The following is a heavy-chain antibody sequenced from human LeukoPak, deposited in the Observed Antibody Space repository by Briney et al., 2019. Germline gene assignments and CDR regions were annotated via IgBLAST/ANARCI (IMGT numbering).Heavy chain of an antibody. CDR1: GYTFTGYS. CDR3: ARTFGVALGWFDP. V-gene: IGHV1-2*02. D-gene: IGHD3-3*01. CDR2: INPNSGGT. Sequence: GASVKVSCKASGYTFTGYSMHWVRQAPGQGLAWMGWINPNSGGTNYAQKFQGRVTMTRDTSISTAYMELSRLRSDDTAVYYCARTFGVALGWFDPWGQGTLVTVSS. J-gene: IGHJ5*02.